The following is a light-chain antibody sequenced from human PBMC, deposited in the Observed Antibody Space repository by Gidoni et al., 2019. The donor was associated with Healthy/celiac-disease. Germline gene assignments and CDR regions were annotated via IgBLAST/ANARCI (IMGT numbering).Light chain of an antibody. CDR2: LGS. CDR3: MQALQTPVT. Sequence: EIVMTQSRLSLPVTPGEPASISCRSSQSLLHSNGYNYLDWYLQKPGQSPQLLIYLGSNRASGVPDRFSGSGSGTDFTLKISRVEAEDVGVYYCMQALQTPVTFGPGTKVDIK. V-gene: IGKV2-28*01. CDR1: QSLLHSNGYNY. J-gene: IGKJ3*01.